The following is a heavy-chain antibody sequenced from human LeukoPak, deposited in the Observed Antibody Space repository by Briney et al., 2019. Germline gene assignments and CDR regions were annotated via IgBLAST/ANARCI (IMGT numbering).Heavy chain of an antibody. CDR1: GGSMSSYY. CDR3: ARLGQPNAFDI. J-gene: IGHJ3*02. D-gene: IGHD3-16*01. Sequence: SETLSLTCTVSGGSMSSYYWTWIRQPPGRGLEWIGHIYYTGSTSYNPSLKSRVTISVDTSKNQFSLKLSSVTAADTAVYYCARLGQPNAFDIWGQGTMVTVSS. CDR2: IYYTGST. V-gene: IGHV4-59*08.